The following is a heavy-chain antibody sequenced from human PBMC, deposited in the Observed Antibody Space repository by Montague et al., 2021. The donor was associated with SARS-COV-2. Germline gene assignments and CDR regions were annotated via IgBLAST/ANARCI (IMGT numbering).Heavy chain of an antibody. D-gene: IGHD2-15*01. Sequence: TLSLTCTVSGDSISSSAYYWSWIRQHPGKGLEWIGYIYYTGSSSYNPTLRSRLTISVDTSKNQFSLKLNSVTAAETAVYYCARGGRAYCSGGSCYFVFDYWGQGTLVTVSS. CDR1: GDSISSSAYY. CDR2: IYYTGSS. CDR3: ARGGRAYCSGGSCYFVFDY. V-gene: IGHV4-31*03. J-gene: IGHJ4*02.